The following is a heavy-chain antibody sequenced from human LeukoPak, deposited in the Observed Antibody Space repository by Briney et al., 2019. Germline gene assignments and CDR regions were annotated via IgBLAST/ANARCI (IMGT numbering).Heavy chain of an antibody. CDR3: AREIRAYYYDSSGYDPPNWFDP. D-gene: IGHD3-22*01. CDR1: GGSISSGDYY. V-gene: IGHV4-61*08. Sequence: SQTLSLTCTVSGGSISSGDYYWSWIRQPPGEGLEWIGYIHNSGSTNYNASLKSRVTISVDTSMNQFSLKLSSVTAADTAVYYCAREIRAYYYDSSGYDPPNWFDPWGQGTLVTVSS. CDR2: IHNSGST. J-gene: IGHJ5*02.